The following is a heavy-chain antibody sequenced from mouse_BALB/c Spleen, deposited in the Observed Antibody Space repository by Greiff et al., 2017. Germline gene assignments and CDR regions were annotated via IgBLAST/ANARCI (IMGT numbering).Heavy chain of an antibody. CDR1: GFTFSSYW. Sequence: EVQLQASGGGLVQPGGSMKLSCVASGFTFSSYWMSWVRQSPEKGLEWVAEIRLKSDNYATHYAESVKGKFTISRDDSKSRLYLQMNSLRAEDTGIYYCTGGNYPWFAYWGQGTLVTVSA. V-gene: IGHV6-6*02. CDR2: IRLKSDNYAT. D-gene: IGHD2-1*01. CDR3: TGGNYPWFAY. J-gene: IGHJ3*01.